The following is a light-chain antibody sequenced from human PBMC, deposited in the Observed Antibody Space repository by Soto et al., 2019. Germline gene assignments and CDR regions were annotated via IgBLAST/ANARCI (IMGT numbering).Light chain of an antibody. CDR3: QESYTTPAVS. V-gene: IGKV1-39*01. J-gene: IGKJ4*01. CDR2: ATS. Sequence: DLQMPQSPSSLSASLGDRVTITCRASQNIDNYLNWYQQKPGKAPKLLIYATSTLQSGVPSRFSGSGSGTEFTLTISSLQAEDFATYFCQESYTTPAVSFGGGTKVDI. CDR1: QNIDNY.